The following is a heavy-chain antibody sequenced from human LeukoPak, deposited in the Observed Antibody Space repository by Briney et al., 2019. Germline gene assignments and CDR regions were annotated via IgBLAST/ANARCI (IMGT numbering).Heavy chain of an antibody. V-gene: IGHV3-48*03. D-gene: IGHD2-8*01. CDR1: GFSLSSFQ. CDR3: ARDGTTNRYNWFDS. J-gene: IGHJ5*01. Sequence: GGSLRLSCAASGFSLSSFQMNWVRQAPGKGLEWISYISDSGTTEYYADSVKGRFTISRDNAKNSLYLQMNSLTGEDTALYYCARDGTTNRYNWFDSWGQGTLVTVSS. CDR2: ISDSGTTE.